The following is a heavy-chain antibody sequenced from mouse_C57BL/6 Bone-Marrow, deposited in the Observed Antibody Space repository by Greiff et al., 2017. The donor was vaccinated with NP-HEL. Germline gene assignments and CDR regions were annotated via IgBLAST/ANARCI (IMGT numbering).Heavy chain of an antibody. V-gene: IGHV1-64*01. J-gene: IGHJ1*03. CDR2: IHPNSGST. CDR1: GYTFTSYW. Sequence: QVQLQQPGAELVKPGASVKLSCKASGYTFTSYWMHWVKQRPGQGLEWIGMIHPNSGSTNYNEKFKSKATLTVDKSSSTAYMQLSSLTSEDSAVYYCASAAYYSNYDWYFDVWGTGTTVTVSS. D-gene: IGHD2-5*01. CDR3: ASAAYYSNYDWYFDV.